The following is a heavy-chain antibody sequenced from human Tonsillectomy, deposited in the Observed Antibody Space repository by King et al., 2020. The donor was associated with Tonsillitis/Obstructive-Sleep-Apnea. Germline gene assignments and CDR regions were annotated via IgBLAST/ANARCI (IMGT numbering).Heavy chain of an antibody. Sequence: HVQLVESGGGLVKPGGSLRLSCAASGFTFSDYYMSWIRQAPGKGLEWVSYISSSSSYTNYADSVKGRFTISRDNAKNSLYLQMNSLRAEDTAVYYCARGPTYQHITMKQGTEDRYFDYWGQGTLVTVSS. CDR1: GFTFSDYY. D-gene: IGHD3-22*01. J-gene: IGHJ4*02. V-gene: IGHV3-11*06. CDR3: ARGPTYQHITMKQGTEDRYFDY. CDR2: ISSSSSYT.